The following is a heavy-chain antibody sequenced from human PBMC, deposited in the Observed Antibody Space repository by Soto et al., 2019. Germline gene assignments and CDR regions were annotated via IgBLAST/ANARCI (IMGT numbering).Heavy chain of an antibody. CDR2: ISSSSSTI. Sequence: GGSLRLSCAASGFTFSSYSMNWVRQAPGKGLEWVSYISSSSSTIYYADSVKGRFTISRDNAKNSLYLQMNSLRAEDTAVYYCARGYYGSGSYSIAPYYFDYWRQGTLVTVSS. CDR3: ARGYYGSGSYSIAPYYFDY. D-gene: IGHD3-10*01. CDR1: GFTFSSYS. V-gene: IGHV3-48*01. J-gene: IGHJ4*02.